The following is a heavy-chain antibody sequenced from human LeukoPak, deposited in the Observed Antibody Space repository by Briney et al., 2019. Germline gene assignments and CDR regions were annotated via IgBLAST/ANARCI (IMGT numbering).Heavy chain of an antibody. CDR3: ARVEYSSSWYYYYMDV. J-gene: IGHJ6*03. CDR2: ISWNSGSI. V-gene: IGHV3-9*01. Sequence: GGSLRLSCAASGFTFDDYAMHWVRQAPGKGLEWVSGISWNSGSIGYADSVKGRFTISRDNAKNSLYLQMNSLRAEDTAVYYCARVEYSSSWYYYYMDVWGKGTTVTVSS. D-gene: IGHD6-13*01. CDR1: GFTFDDYA.